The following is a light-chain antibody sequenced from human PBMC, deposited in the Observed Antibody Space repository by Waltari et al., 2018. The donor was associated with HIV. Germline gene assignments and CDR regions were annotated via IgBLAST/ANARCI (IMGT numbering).Light chain of an antibody. J-gene: IGKJ1*01. CDR2: KAS. CDR3: QQSTSYWT. V-gene: IGKV1-5*03. Sequence: DIQMTQSPSTLSASVGDRVTITCRASQSIGSWLAWYQQKPGKAPKVLIYKASNLESGVPPRFSGSGSGTESTHTITNLQPEDYATYYCQQSTSYWTFGQGTKVEMK. CDR1: QSIGSW.